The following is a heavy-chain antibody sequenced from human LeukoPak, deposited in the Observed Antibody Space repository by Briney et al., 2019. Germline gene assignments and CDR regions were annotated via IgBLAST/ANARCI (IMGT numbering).Heavy chain of an antibody. CDR1: GFTFSSYG. D-gene: IGHD2-15*01. Sequence: GGSLRLSCAASGFTFSSYGMHWVRQAPGKGLEWVAVISYDGSNKYYADSVKGRFTISRDNSKNTLYLQMNSLRAEDTAVYYCAKDPVVVAATEDDAFDIWGQGTMVTVSS. V-gene: IGHV3-30*18. J-gene: IGHJ3*02. CDR3: AKDPVVVAATEDDAFDI. CDR2: ISYDGSNK.